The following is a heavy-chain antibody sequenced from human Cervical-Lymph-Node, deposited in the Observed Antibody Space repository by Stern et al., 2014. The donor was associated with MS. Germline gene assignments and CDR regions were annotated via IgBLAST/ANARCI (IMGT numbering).Heavy chain of an antibody. D-gene: IGHD6-13*01. CDR2: TNTDGSNT. Sequence: EVQLVESGGGVVQPGGSLRLSCAASGFTFSNYWMPWVRQAPGKGLAWVSLTNTDGSNTIFAASVKGRFTVSRDNTRNTLYLQMNGLRAEDTAVYYCARDSSSLGWVDSWGQGALVTVSS. J-gene: IGHJ4*02. V-gene: IGHV3-74*01. CDR3: ARDSSSLGWVDS. CDR1: GFTFSNYW.